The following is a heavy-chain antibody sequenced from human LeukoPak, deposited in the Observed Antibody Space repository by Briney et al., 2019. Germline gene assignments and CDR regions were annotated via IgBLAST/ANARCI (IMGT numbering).Heavy chain of an antibody. CDR3: ARDLDHYCSSTSCYTRDY. V-gene: IGHV4-4*07. Sequence: SETLSLTCTVSGGSLSSYYWSWIRQPAGKGLEWIGRIYTSGSTNYNPSLKSRVTMSVDTSKNQFSLKLSSVTAADTAVYYCARDLDHYCSSTSCYTRDYWGQGTLVTVSS. D-gene: IGHD2-2*02. CDR1: GGSLSSYY. J-gene: IGHJ4*02. CDR2: IYTSGST.